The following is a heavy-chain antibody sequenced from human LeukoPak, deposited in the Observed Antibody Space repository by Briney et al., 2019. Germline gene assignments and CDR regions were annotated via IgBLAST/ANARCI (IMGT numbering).Heavy chain of an antibody. J-gene: IGHJ4*02. CDR2: ISSSSSYI. Sequence: GGSLRLSCAASGFTFSSYSMYWVRQAPGKGLEWVSSISSSSSYIYYADSVKGRFTISRDNAKNSLYLQMNSLRAEDTAVYYCASRDIAAAGTIDYWGQGTLVTVSS. CDR1: GFTFSSYS. V-gene: IGHV3-21*01. CDR3: ASRDIAAAGTIDY. D-gene: IGHD6-13*01.